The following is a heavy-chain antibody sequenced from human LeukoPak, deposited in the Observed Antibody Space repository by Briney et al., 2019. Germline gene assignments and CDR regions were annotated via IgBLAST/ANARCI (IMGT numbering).Heavy chain of an antibody. D-gene: IGHD3-10*01. CDR2: ISSSGSRI. V-gene: IGHV3-48*03. J-gene: IGHJ4*02. CDR3: ARGLVSYYYGSVDY. Sequence: PGGALRLSCAASGFTFSRYEMNWVGQARGKGLEWVSYISSSGSRIYYADSVKGRFTISRDNAKNSLYLQMNSLRAEDTAVYYCARGLVSYYYGSVDYWGQGTLVTVSS. CDR1: GFTFSRYE.